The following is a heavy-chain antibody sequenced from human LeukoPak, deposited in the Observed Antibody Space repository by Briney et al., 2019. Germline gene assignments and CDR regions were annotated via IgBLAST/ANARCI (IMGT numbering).Heavy chain of an antibody. CDR1: GYTFTSYG. CDR3: ARSSLNYDSSGYYAAEYYYYMDV. CDR2: ISAYNGNT. J-gene: IGHJ6*03. Sequence: ASVKASCKASGYTFTSYGISWVRQAPGQGLEWMGWISAYNGNTNYAQKLQGRVTMTTDTSTSTAYMELRSLRSDDAAVYYCARSSLNYDSSGYYAAEYYYYMDVWGKGTTVTVSS. V-gene: IGHV1-18*01. D-gene: IGHD3-22*01.